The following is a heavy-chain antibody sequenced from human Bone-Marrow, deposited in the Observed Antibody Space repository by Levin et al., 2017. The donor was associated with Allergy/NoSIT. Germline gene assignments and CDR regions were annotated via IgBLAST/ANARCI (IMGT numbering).Heavy chain of an antibody. J-gene: IGHJ5*02. CDR2: IIPIFGTA. CDR1: GGTFSSYA. CDR3: AREYCTGGVCDYNWFDP. V-gene: IGHV1-69*01. Sequence: KISCKASGGTFSSYAISWVRQAPGQGLEWMGGIIPIFGTANYAQKFQGRVTITADESTSTAYMELSSLRSEDTAVYYCAREYCTGGVCDYNWFDPWGQGTLVTVSS. D-gene: IGHD2-8*02.